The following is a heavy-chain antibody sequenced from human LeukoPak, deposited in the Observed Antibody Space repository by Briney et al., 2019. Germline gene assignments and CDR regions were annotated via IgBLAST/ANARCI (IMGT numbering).Heavy chain of an antibody. CDR3: ATGGYSYGDAPFDY. D-gene: IGHD5-18*01. Sequence: ASVKVSCKASGYTLTELSMHWVRQAPGKGLEWMGGFDPEDGETIYAQKFQGRVTMTEDTSTDTAYMERSSLRSEDTAVYYCATGGYSYGDAPFDYWGQGTLVTVSS. V-gene: IGHV1-24*01. CDR1: GYTLTELS. J-gene: IGHJ4*02. CDR2: FDPEDGET.